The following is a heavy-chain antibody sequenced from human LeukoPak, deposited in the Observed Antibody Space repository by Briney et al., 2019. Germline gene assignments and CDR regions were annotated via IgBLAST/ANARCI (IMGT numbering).Heavy chain of an antibody. CDR3: ARSGNVDGAFDI. J-gene: IGHJ3*02. CDR1: GVSISSYY. D-gene: IGHD3-10*01. CDR2: IYYSGST. Sequence: SETLSLTCTVSGVSISSYYWSWIRQPPGKGLEWIGFIYYSGSTDFNPSLESRVTISVDTSKNQFSLKLSSVTAADTAVYYCARSGNVDGAFDIWGQGTMVTVSS. V-gene: IGHV4-59*01.